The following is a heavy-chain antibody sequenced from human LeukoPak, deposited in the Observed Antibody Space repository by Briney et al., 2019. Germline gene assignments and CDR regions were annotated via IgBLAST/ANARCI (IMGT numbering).Heavy chain of an antibody. Sequence: PGASVKVSCKASGYTFTSHDTNWVRQATGQGLEWMGWMSPNSGDTGYAQKFQGRVTMTSDSSISTAYMELSSLRSEDTAIYYCVRTPPNWGFDYWGQGTLVTVSS. CDR2: MSPNSGDT. D-gene: IGHD7-27*01. J-gene: IGHJ4*02. CDR3: VRTPPNWGFDY. CDR1: GYTFTSHD. V-gene: IGHV1-8*01.